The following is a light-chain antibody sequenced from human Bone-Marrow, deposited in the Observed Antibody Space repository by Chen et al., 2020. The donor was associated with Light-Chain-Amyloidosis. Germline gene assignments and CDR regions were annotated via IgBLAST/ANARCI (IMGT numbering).Light chain of an antibody. CDR2: TSS. J-gene: IGKJ3*01. CDR3: QQSYTMPRGFT. V-gene: IGKV1-39*01. CDR1: QTINIY. Sequence: DIQMTQSPSSLSASVGDRVTISCRANQTINIYLNWCQQKPGQAPKLLIYTSSRLLSGVPSRFSGSGSGTDFTLTISSLQPEDFATYYCQQSYTMPRGFTFGPGTRVDIK.